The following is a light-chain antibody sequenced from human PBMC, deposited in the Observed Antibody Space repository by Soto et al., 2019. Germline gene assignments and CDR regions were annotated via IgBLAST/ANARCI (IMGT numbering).Light chain of an antibody. CDR3: LLSYSGALVV. CDR1: TGAVTSGHY. Sequence: QAVVTQEPSLTVSPGGTVTLTCGSSTGAVTSGHYPYWFQQKPGQAPRTLIYDTSNKHSWTPARFSGSLLGGKAALILSGAQPEDEAEYYCLLSYSGALVVFGGGTKLTVL. J-gene: IGLJ2*01. CDR2: DTS. V-gene: IGLV7-46*01.